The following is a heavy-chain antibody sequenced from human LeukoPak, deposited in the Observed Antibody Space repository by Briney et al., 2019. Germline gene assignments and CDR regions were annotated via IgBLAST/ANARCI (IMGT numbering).Heavy chain of an antibody. Sequence: SGTLSPTCTVSGGSLSRSSFYLGWVPQPPGKGLEWIGSIYYSGSTYYNPSLRSRVTISVDTSKNQFSLKLSSVTAADTAVYYCASPLTIYGDYGYWGQGTLVTVSS. D-gene: IGHD4-17*01. CDR3: ASPLTIYGDYGY. CDR1: GGSLSRSSFY. CDR2: IYYSGST. J-gene: IGHJ4*02. V-gene: IGHV4-39*01.